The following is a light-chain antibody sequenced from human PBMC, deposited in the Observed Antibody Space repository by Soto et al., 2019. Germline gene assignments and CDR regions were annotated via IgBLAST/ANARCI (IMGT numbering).Light chain of an antibody. Sequence: ELVLTQSPGTLSLSPGERATLSCRASQSFGRTSLAWYQQKPGQSPGLLIYGASSRATGIPDRFSGSGSGTDFTLTISRLEPEDFAVYYCQQYGSSPSGRFGQGTKVEI. V-gene: IGKV3-20*01. CDR3: QQYGSSPSGR. J-gene: IGKJ1*01. CDR1: QSFGRTS. CDR2: GAS.